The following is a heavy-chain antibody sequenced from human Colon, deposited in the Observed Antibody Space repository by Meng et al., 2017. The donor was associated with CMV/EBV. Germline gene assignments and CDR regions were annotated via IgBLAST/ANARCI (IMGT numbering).Heavy chain of an antibody. J-gene: IGHJ4*02. CDR2: IYYRGST. Sequence: SETLSLTCTVSGGTISRSSYYWGWIRQPPGKGLEWIGSIYYRGSTYHNPSLKSRVTISVDTSKNQFSLKVSSVTAADTAVYYCARGDGGSYYSYFDYWGRGTLVTVSS. CDR1: GGTISRSSYY. CDR3: ARGDGGSYYSYFDY. V-gene: IGHV4-39*07. D-gene: IGHD1-26*01.